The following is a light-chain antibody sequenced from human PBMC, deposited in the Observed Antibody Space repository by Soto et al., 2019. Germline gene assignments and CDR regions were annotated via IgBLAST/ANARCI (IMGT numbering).Light chain of an antibody. CDR2: DAS. CDR1: QSVSSY. J-gene: IGKJ5*01. Sequence: EIVLTQSPATLSLSPGERATLSCRASQSVSSYLAWYQQKPGQAPRLLIYDASNRATGIPARFSGSGSGTDFTLTISSLEPEDFAVYYCQQSSNWPPRAITFGQGTRLEIK. CDR3: QQSSNWPPRAIT. V-gene: IGKV3-11*01.